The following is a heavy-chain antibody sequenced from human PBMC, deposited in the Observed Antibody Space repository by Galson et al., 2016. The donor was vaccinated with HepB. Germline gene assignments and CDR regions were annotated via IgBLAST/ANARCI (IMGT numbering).Heavy chain of an antibody. J-gene: IGHJ3*01. V-gene: IGHV3-53*01. CDR3: ASGYTSGV. Sequence: SLRLSCAVSGLTVSGDYMSWVRQAPGKGLEWVSVLYRDGSTYYADSVEGRFTISRDNSKNTLWLQMSGLRVDDTSMYYCASGYTSGVWGQGTMVTVSS. D-gene: IGHD6-19*01. CDR2: LYRDGST. CDR1: GLTVSGDY.